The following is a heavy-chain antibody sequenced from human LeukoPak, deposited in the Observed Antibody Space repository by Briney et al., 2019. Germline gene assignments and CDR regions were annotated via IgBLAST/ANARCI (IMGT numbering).Heavy chain of an antibody. Sequence: SETLSLTCTVSGGSISPYHWSWIRQPPGKGLEWIGYIYFSGNTNYNPSLKSRVTMSADTSKNQFSLKLSSVTAADTAVYYCARVQITMVRGVLFDYWGQGTLVTVSS. CDR3: ARVQITMVRGVLFDY. CDR1: GGSISPYH. CDR2: IYFSGNT. J-gene: IGHJ4*02. D-gene: IGHD3-10*01. V-gene: IGHV4-59*01.